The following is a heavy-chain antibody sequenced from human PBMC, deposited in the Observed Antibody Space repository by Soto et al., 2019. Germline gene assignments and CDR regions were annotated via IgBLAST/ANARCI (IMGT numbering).Heavy chain of an antibody. J-gene: IGHJ4*02. CDR3: AKGGATYGLLTHDY. CDR2: ISGNADST. CDR1: GFTFRSYV. V-gene: IGHV3-23*01. Sequence: EVQLSESGGGLIQPGGSLRLSCVASGFTFRSYVMSWVRQAPGKGLEWVSDISGNADSTNYADSVRGRFTISRDNSRDTLYLQMNRLTAEDTAVYYCAKGGATYGLLTHDYWGQGTLVTVSS. D-gene: IGHD3-9*01.